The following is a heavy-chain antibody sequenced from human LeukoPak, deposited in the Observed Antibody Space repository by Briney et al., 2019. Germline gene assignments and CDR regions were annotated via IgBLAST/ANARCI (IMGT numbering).Heavy chain of an antibody. CDR2: IYYSGST. Sequence: PSQTLSLTCTVSGDSINSGGYFWSWIRQHPGKGLEWIGYIYYSGSTYYNPSLKSRVTISVDTSKNQFSLKLSSVTAADTAVYYCTRDGPRSSGYPDNWGQGTLVIVSS. J-gene: IGHJ4*02. D-gene: IGHD3-22*01. CDR1: GDSINSGGYF. CDR3: TRDGPRSSGYPDN. V-gene: IGHV4-31*03.